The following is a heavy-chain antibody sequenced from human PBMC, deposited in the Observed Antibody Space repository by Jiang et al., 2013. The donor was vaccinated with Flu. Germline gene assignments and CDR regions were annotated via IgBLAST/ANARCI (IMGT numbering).Heavy chain of an antibody. V-gene: IGHV4-4*07. Sequence: GPGLVKPSETLSLTCTVSGGSISTYYWSWIRQPAGKGLEWIGRIYATGATNYSPSLKSRVTLSVDTSKNQFSLKVTSVTAADTAVYYCAREGRPWFGWNVWGQGTTVTVSS. D-gene: IGHD3-10*01. CDR2: IYATGAT. J-gene: IGHJ6*02. CDR1: GGSISTYY. CDR3: AREGRPWFGWNV.